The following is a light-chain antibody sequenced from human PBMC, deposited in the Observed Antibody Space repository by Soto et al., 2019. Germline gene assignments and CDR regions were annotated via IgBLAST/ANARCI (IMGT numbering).Light chain of an antibody. J-gene: IGKJ2*01. CDR1: QSVSSN. Sequence: EIVMTQSPATLSVSPGERATLSCRASQSVSSNLAWYQQKPGQAPRLLIYGASTRATGIPARFSGSGSGTNCTLHLSSLQSEDFAVYYCQQYNNWPPITFGQGTKLEIK. CDR2: GAS. CDR3: QQYNNWPPIT. V-gene: IGKV3-15*01.